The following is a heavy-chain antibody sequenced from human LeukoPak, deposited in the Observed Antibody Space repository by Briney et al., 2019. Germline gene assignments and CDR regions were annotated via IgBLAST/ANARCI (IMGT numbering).Heavy chain of an antibody. CDR1: GFAVSKNY. CDR3: ARGQTADS. V-gene: IGHV3-66*02. D-gene: IGHD5-18*01. CDR2: IYSGGNP. J-gene: IGHJ4*02. Sequence: GGSLRLSCAASGFAVSKNYMSRVRKAPGKGLEWVAIIYSGGNPYYADSVEGRFTISRDSSKNTLHLQMNSLRVEDTAVYYCARGQTADSWGQGTTVTVAS.